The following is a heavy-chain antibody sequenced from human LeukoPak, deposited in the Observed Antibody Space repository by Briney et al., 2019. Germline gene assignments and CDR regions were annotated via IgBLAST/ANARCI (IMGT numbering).Heavy chain of an antibody. Sequence: GGSLRLSCAVSGFTFSSYWMSWVRQAPGRGLEWVANIKQDGSEKYYVDSVKGRFTISRDNAKNSLYLQMNSLRAEDTAVYYCARDRPRDLAYCGGDCYSPYYFDYWGQGTLVTVSS. CDR2: IKQDGSEK. CDR1: GFTFSSYW. CDR3: ARDRPRDLAYCGGDCYSPYYFDY. V-gene: IGHV3-7*01. J-gene: IGHJ4*02. D-gene: IGHD2-21*02.